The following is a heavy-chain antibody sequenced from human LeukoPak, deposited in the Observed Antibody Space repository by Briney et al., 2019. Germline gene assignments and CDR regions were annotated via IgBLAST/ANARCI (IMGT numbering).Heavy chain of an antibody. CDR1: GFTFSDYD. CDR2: VSKDGGTK. V-gene: IGHV3-30-3*01. CDR3: ARPVLTVPQDAFDI. D-gene: IGHD2-2*01. Sequence: HTGGSLRLSCAASGFTFSDYDIHWARQAPGEGLEWLAYVSKDGGTKYYAGSVKGRFTTSRDNSRNTVYLQMNSLRAEDTAVYYCARPVLTVPQDAFDIWGQGTMVTVSS. J-gene: IGHJ3*02.